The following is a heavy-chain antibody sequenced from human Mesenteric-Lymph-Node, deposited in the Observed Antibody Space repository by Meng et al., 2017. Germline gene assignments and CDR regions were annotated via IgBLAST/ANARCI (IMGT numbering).Heavy chain of an antibody. D-gene: IGHD3-10*01. CDR1: GYTFTGYY. CDR3: ASSSPLWFGESYNWFDP. Sequence: ASVKVSCKASGYTFTGYYMHWVRQAPGQGLEWMGWINPNSGGTNYAQKFQGRVTMTRDTSISTAYMELSRLRSDDTAVYYCASSSPLWFGESYNWFDPWGQGTLVTVSS. V-gene: IGHV1-2*02. CDR2: INPNSGGT. J-gene: IGHJ5*01.